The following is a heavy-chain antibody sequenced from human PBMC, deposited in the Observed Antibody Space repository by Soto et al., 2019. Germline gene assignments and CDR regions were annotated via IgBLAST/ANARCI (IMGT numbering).Heavy chain of an antibody. V-gene: IGHV1-69*01. J-gene: IGHJ6*02. Sequence: QVQLVQSGAEVKEPGSSVRVSCKASGGTFDNFIMNWVRQTPGQGLEWMAGIVPMLGTPTYAEKFKGRVTISATGSTSTMYMEVTSLRSEDTAIYYCARNGTYSSSLSQYSGMDVWGQGTTVTVSS. CDR3: ARNGTYSSSLSQYSGMDV. CDR1: GGTFDNFI. D-gene: IGHD1-26*01. CDR2: IVPMLGTP.